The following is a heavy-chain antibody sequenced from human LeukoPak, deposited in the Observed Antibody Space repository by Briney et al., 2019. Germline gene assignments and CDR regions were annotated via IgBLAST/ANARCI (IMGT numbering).Heavy chain of an antibody. J-gene: IGHJ4*02. CDR2: IIPIFGTA. D-gene: IGHD6-19*01. CDR3: ARQKSLGVAGTALAFDY. V-gene: IGHV1-69*13. Sequence: SVKVSCKASGGTFSSYAISWVRRAPGQGLEWMGGIIPIFGTANYAQKFQGRVTITADESTSTAYMELSSLRSEDTAVYYCARQKSLGVAGTALAFDYWGQGTLVTVSS. CDR1: GGTFSSYA.